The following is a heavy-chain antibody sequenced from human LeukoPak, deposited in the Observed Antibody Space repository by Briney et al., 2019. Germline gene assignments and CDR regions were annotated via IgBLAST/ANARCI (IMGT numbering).Heavy chain of an antibody. V-gene: IGHV3-30*03. CDR1: GFTFSSYG. D-gene: IGHD2-8*01. J-gene: IGHJ6*02. CDR2: ISYDGSNK. CDR3: ARDPCTNGVCYIYYYYYGMDV. Sequence: GGSLRLSCAASGFTFSSYGMHWVRQAPGKGLEWVAVISYDGSNKYYADSVKGRFTISRDNSKNTLYLQMNGLRAEDTAVYYCARDPCTNGVCYIYYYYYGMDVWGQGTTVTVSS.